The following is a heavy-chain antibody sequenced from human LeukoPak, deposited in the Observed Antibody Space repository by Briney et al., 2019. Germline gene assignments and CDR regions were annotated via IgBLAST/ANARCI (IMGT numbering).Heavy chain of an antibody. J-gene: IGHJ4*02. CDR3: AKTLIVDTAIIDY. CDR1: GLTFSSYG. V-gene: IGHV3-30*02. D-gene: IGHD5-18*01. CDR2: IRYDGSNK. Sequence: GGSLRLSCAASGLTFSSYGMHWVRQAPGKGLEWVAFIRYDGSNKYYADSVKGRFTISRDNSKNTLYLQMNSLRAEDTAVYYCAKTLIVDTAIIDYWGQGTLVTVSS.